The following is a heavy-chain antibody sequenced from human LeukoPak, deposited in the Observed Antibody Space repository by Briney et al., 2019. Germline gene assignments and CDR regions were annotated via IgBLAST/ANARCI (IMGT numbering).Heavy chain of an antibody. CDR1: GFTFSSYA. J-gene: IGHJ4*02. CDR3: ARSKETAMALFDY. V-gene: IGHV3-23*03. D-gene: IGHD5-18*01. Sequence: GGSLRLSCAASGFTFSSYAMSWVRQAPGKGLEWVSLMYSDGRTYYADSVKGRFTISRDNSKNTVDLQMNSLRAEDTAEYYCARSKETAMALFDYWGPGTLVTVSS. CDR2: MYSDGRT.